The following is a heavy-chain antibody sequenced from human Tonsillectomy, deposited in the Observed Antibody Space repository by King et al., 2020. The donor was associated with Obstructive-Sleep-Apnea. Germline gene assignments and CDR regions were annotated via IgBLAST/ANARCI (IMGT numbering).Heavy chain of an antibody. CDR2: ISYEGSNK. V-gene: IGHV3-30*03. J-gene: IGHJ6*02. CDR1: GFTFSSYG. CDR3: VRDESGYDILTGVYGMDV. Sequence: VQLVESGGGVVQPGRSLRLSCAASGFTFSSYGMHWVRQAPGKGLEWVAVISYEGSNKYYADSVKGRFTISRDNSKNMLYLQMNSLRAEDTAMYYCVRDESGYDILTGVYGMDVWGQGTTVTVSS. D-gene: IGHD3-9*01.